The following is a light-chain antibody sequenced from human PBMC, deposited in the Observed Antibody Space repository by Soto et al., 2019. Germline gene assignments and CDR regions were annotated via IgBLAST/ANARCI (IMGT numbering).Light chain of an antibody. CDR2: DTS. Sequence: EIVLTQSPATLSLSPGERATLSCRASQSVSSYLAWYQQKPGQAPRLLIYDTSNRATGIPARFSGSGSGTYFTLTISSLEPEDFAVYYCQQRSNWPPWTFVQGTKVEFK. CDR3: QQRSNWPPWT. CDR1: QSVSSY. J-gene: IGKJ1*01. V-gene: IGKV3-11*01.